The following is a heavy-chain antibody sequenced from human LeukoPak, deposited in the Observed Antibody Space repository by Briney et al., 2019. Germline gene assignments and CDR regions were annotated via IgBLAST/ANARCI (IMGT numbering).Heavy chain of an antibody. CDR1: GGTFSSYA. Sequence: SVKVSCKASGGTFSSYAISWVRQAPGQGLEWMGGIIPIFDTANYAQKFQGRVTITADESTSTAYMELSSLRSEDTAVYYCARVRDSSGYLIDYWGQGTLVTVSS. J-gene: IGHJ4*02. CDR2: IIPIFDTA. V-gene: IGHV1-69*01. CDR3: ARVRDSSGYLIDY. D-gene: IGHD3-22*01.